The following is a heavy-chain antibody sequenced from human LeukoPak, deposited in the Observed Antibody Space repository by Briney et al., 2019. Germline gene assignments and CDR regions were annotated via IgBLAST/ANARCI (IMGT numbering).Heavy chain of an antibody. J-gene: IGHJ4*02. CDR2: LSGSGGNT. V-gene: IGHV3-23*01. CDR1: GFTFNKYA. Sequence: GGSLRLSCAASGFTFNKYAMSWVRHAPGKGLEWVSYLSGSGGNTYYADSAKGRFNISRDNSKNTVYLQMNSLRAGDTAVYYCAKDPYGTRYFDYWGQGTLVTVSS. CDR3: AKDPYGTRYFDY. D-gene: IGHD2-2*01.